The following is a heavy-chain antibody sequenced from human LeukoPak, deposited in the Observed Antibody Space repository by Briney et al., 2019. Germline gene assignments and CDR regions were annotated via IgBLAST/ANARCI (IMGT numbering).Heavy chain of an antibody. J-gene: IGHJ4*02. CDR2: ISYDGSDK. CDR3: AKDSKGPTYYFDY. CDR1: GFTFSSYG. V-gene: IGHV3-30*18. Sequence: GGSLRLSCAASGFTFSSYGMHWVRQAPGKGLEWVAVISYDGSDKYYADSVKGRFTISRDNSKNTLYLQMNSLRAEDTAVYYCAKDSKGPTYYFDYWGQGTLVTVSS.